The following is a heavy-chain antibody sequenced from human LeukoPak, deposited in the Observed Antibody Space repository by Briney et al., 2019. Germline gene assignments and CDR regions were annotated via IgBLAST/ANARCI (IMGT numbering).Heavy chain of an antibody. CDR1: GFTFSSYH. Sequence: GGSLRLSCKASGFTFSSYHMNWVRQAPGKGLEWVSSISSSSVYTHYADSVKGRNTISRDNGKNSLYLQMNSLTAEDTALYYCARDALRDDAFDIWGQGTMVTVSS. CDR3: ARDALRDDAFDI. V-gene: IGHV3-21*04. J-gene: IGHJ3*02. CDR2: ISSSSVYT.